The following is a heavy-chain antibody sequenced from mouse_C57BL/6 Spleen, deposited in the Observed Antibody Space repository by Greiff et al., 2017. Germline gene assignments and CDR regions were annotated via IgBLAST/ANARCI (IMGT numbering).Heavy chain of an antibody. CDR1: GYTFTSYW. J-gene: IGHJ2*01. Sequence: QVQLQQSGAELVKPGASVKMSCKASGYTFTSYWLTWVKQRPGQGLEWIGDIYPGSGSTNYNEKFKSKATLTVDTSASTAYMQLSSLTSEDSAVYYCARSESYYGSRYFDYWGQGTTLTVSS. CDR2: IYPGSGST. D-gene: IGHD1-1*01. V-gene: IGHV1-55*01. CDR3: ARSESYYGSRYFDY.